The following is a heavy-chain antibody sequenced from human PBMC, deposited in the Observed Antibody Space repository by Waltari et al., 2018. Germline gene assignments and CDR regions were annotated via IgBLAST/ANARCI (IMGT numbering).Heavy chain of an antibody. CDR2: IKSKTDGGTT. J-gene: IGHJ4*02. CDR1: GFTFTNAW. D-gene: IGHD6-13*01. CDR3: TTGDQQLVGY. Sequence: EVRLVESGVGLVQPGVSLRLSCTASGFTFTNAWMSGVRQAPGKGREGVGRIKSKTDGGTTDYAAPVKDRFTISRDDSKNTLYLQMNSLKTEDTAVYYCTTGDQQLVGYWGQGTLVTVSS. V-gene: IGHV3-15*01.